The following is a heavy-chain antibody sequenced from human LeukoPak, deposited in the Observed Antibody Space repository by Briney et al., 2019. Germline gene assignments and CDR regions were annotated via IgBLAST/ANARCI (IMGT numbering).Heavy chain of an antibody. J-gene: IGHJ4*02. CDR1: GGSINNYY. CDR2: IYYSGST. Sequence: TSETLSLTCSISGGSINNYYWSWIRQPPGKGLEWIGYIYYSGSTNFNPSLESRVSISVDTSKNQFSLNLRSVTAADTAVYYCAGRSGRRGGVDYWGQGTLVTVSS. D-gene: IGHD5-12*01. CDR3: AGRSGRRGGVDY. V-gene: IGHV4-59*01.